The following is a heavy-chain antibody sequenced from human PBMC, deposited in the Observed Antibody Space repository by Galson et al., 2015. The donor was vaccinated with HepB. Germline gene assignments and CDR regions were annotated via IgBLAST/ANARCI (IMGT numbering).Heavy chain of an antibody. Sequence: SLRLSCAASGFTFSSYAMSWVRQAPGEGLEWVSAISGSGGSTYYADSVKGRFTISRDNSKNTLYLQMNSLRAEDTAVYYCAKDPSYSSSWYVYWGQGTLVTVSS. CDR1: GFTFSSYA. V-gene: IGHV3-23*01. CDR2: ISGSGGST. CDR3: AKDPSYSSSWYVY. J-gene: IGHJ4*02. D-gene: IGHD6-13*01.